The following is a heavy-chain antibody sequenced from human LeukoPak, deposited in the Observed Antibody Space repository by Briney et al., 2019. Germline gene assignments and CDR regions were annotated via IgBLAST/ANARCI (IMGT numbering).Heavy chain of an antibody. D-gene: IGHD2-21*02. V-gene: IGHV1-2*02. Sequence: ASVKVSCKSTGYTFTDYYILWVRQAPGQGLEWMGWINPKSGGTNYAQKFQGRVTMTRDTSITTVSMELSRLRSDDTAVYYCVRTAGRDGGPNWGQGNLVTVSS. J-gene: IGHJ4*02. CDR2: INPKSGGT. CDR3: VRTAGRDGGPN. CDR1: GYTFTDYY.